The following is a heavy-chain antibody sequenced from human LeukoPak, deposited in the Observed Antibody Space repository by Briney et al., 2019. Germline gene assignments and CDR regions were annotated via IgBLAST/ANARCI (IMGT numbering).Heavy chain of an antibody. CDR2: IYYSGST. Sequence: SETLSLTCSVSDGSINSYYWNWIRQHPGKGLEWIGYIYYSGSTYYNPSLKSRVTISVDTSKNQFSLKLSSVTAADTAIYYCARQLGTTHIDYWGQGTLVTVSS. V-gene: IGHV4-59*06. J-gene: IGHJ4*02. D-gene: IGHD1-26*01. CDR1: DGSINSYY. CDR3: ARQLGTTHIDY.